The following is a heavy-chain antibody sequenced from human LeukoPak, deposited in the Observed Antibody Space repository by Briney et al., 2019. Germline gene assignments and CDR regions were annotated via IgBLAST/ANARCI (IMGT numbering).Heavy chain of an antibody. CDR1: GGSITQTNY. D-gene: IGHD4-17*01. Sequence: PSETLSLTCDVSGGSITQTNYWTWVRQPPGKGLEWIGEVNLQGSTNYNPSLMRRVAISVDTSANHVSLQLTSVTAADTAVYYCASKHYGDYVGWFDPWSQGTLVTVSS. J-gene: IGHJ5*02. CDR2: VNLQGST. CDR3: ASKHYGDYVGWFDP. V-gene: IGHV4-4*02.